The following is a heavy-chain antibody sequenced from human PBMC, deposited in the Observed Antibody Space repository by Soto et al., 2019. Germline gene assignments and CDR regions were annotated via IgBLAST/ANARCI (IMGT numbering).Heavy chain of an antibody. CDR2: IYSGGYT. D-gene: IGHD3-22*01. J-gene: IGHJ3*02. V-gene: IGHV3-66*01. CDR1: GFDVSNTD. Sequence: GGSLRLSCAASGFDVSNTDMSWVRQAPGKGLEWVSVIYSGGYTNYADSVKGRFIVSRDSPKNTLYLQMNSLRAEDTAVYYCAILPEVDSSGNNYAFYIWGQGTMVTVSS. CDR3: AILPEVDSSGNNYAFYI.